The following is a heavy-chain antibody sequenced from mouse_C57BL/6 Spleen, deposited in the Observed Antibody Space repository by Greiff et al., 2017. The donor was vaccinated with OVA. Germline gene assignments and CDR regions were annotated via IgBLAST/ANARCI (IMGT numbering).Heavy chain of an antibody. Sequence: QVQLQQPGAELVKPGASVKLSCKASGSTFTSYWMHWVKQRPGQGLEWIGMIYPNSGSTNYNEKFKSKATLTVDKSSSTAYLQLSSLTSEDSAVYYCARGITTVVAPGYWGQGTTLTVSS. D-gene: IGHD1-1*01. CDR3: ARGITTVVAPGY. J-gene: IGHJ2*01. CDR1: GSTFTSYW. V-gene: IGHV1-64*01. CDR2: IYPNSGST.